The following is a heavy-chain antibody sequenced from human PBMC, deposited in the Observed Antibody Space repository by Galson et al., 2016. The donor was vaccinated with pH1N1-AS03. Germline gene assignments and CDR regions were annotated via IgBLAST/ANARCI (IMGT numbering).Heavy chain of an antibody. J-gene: IGHJ4*02. CDR1: GFCFTTYW. V-gene: IGHV5-51*03. D-gene: IGHD5-24*01. CDR2: IYPGDSDT. CDR3: ARGDGYNYYFDY. Sequence: SGAEVKKPGESLMISCKASGFCFTTYWIAWVRQLPGKGLEWMGFIYPGDSDTKYSPSFQGQVTISADKSISTAYLRWNSLKASDTAMYYCARGDGYNYYFDYWGQGTLVTVSS.